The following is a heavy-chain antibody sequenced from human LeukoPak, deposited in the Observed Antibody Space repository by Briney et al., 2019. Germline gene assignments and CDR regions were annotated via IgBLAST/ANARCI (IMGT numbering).Heavy chain of an antibody. CDR3: ARQIASAGTAGFDF. Sequence: PSETLSLTCTVSGGSVSSYYWSWIRQPAGKGLEWIGRIYSTGSTNYNPSLKSRVTMSVDTSKNQFSLRLRSVTAADTAVYYCARQIASAGTAGFDFWGQGALVTVSS. J-gene: IGHJ4*02. CDR2: IYSTGST. D-gene: IGHD6-13*01. V-gene: IGHV4-4*07. CDR1: GGSVSSYY.